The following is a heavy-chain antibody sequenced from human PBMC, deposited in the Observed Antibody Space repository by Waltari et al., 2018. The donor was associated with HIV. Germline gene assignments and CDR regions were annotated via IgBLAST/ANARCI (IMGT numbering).Heavy chain of an antibody. CDR1: GGTFSSYA. CDR2: IIPIFGTT. D-gene: IGHD3-10*01. J-gene: IGHJ4*02. Sequence: QVQLVQSGAEVKKPGSSVKVSCKPSGGTFSSYAIRWVRQAPGQGLGWRGGIIPIFGTTNYAQKFQGRVTITADESTSTAYMELSSLRSEDTAVYYCAVRSEVRGVTIVDYWGQGTLVTVSS. V-gene: IGHV1-69*01. CDR3: AVRSEVRGVTIVDY.